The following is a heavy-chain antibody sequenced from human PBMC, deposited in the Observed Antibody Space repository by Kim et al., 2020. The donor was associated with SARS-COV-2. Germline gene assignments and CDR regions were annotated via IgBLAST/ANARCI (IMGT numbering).Heavy chain of an antibody. D-gene: IGHD6-19*01. CDR1: GFTFSSYA. CDR2: ISGNGDST. Sequence: GGSLRLSCAASGFTFSSYAMSWVRRAPGKGLEWVSAISGNGDSTYYADSVKGRFTISRDNSKNTLYLQMNSLRAEDTAVYYCAKEGYSSGWYEGIAAFDIWGQGTMVTVSS. V-gene: IGHV3-23*01. J-gene: IGHJ3*02. CDR3: AKEGYSSGWYEGIAAFDI.